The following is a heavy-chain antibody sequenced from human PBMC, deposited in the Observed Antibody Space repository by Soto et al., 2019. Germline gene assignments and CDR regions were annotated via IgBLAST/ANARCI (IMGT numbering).Heavy chain of an antibody. CDR2: IYYSGRT. J-gene: IGHJ4*02. CDR3: ARSPRSSPYFDY. D-gene: IGHD6-13*01. V-gene: IGHV4-30-4*01. CDR1: GGSISSDDYY. Sequence: PSETLSLTCTVSGGSISSDDYYWSWIRQPPGKGLEWIGYIYYSGRTRYSPSFHGKVTISADKSINTAYLQWSSLEASDSAFYYCARSPRSSPYFDYWGQGALVTVSS.